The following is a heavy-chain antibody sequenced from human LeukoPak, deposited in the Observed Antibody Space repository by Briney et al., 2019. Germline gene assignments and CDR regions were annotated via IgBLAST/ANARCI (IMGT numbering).Heavy chain of an antibody. V-gene: IGHV3-66*01. Sequence: PGGSLRLSCAASGFTVSSEYMSWVRQTPGKGLEWVSVIYNVGSTKYADSVKARFTISRDNSKNTLDLQMNSLRAKDTAVYFCARASQWLAFDDWGQGTLVTVSS. CDR3: ARASQWLAFDD. D-gene: IGHD6-19*01. CDR1: GFTVSSEY. CDR2: IYNVGST. J-gene: IGHJ4*02.